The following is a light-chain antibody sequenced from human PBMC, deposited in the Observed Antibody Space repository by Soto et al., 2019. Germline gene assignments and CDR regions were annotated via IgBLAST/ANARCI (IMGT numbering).Light chain of an antibody. Sequence: EIVLTQSPGTLSLSPGERVTLSCRAIQSVNSNYLAWYQQRPGQAPRLLVYGASSRATGIPDRFSGSGSGTDFTLTISRLEAEDFAVYYCHQYGRSPWTFGQGTKVEI. CDR2: GAS. V-gene: IGKV3-20*01. CDR1: QSVNSNY. CDR3: HQYGRSPWT. J-gene: IGKJ1*01.